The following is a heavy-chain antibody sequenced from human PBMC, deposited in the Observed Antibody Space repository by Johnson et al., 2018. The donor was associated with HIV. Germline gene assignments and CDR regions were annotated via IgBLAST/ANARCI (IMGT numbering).Heavy chain of an antibody. D-gene: IGHD2/OR15-2a*01. V-gene: IGHV3-66*02. J-gene: IGHJ3*02. CDR2: IYSGGST. CDR3: ANEYFDI. Sequence: VQLVESGGGLVQPGGSLRLSCAASGFTVSSNYMSWVRQAPGKGLEWVSLIYSGGSTYYADSVKGRFTISRDNSKNSLYLQIHSLRTEDTAVYYCANEYFDIWGQGTMVTVSS. CDR1: GFTVSSNY.